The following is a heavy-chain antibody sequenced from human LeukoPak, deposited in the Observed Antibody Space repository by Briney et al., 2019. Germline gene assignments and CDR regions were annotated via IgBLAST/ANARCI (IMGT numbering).Heavy chain of an antibody. Sequence: PGGCLRLSCSASGFTFSSYAMHWVRQAPGKGLEWVSSISSSSSYIYYADSVKGRFTISRDNAKDSLYLQMNSLRAEDTAVYYCARDRQYYDSSGYLYWGQGTLVTVSS. J-gene: IGHJ4*02. CDR1: GFTFSSYA. CDR2: ISSSSSYI. CDR3: ARDRQYYDSSGYLY. V-gene: IGHV3-21*01. D-gene: IGHD3-22*01.